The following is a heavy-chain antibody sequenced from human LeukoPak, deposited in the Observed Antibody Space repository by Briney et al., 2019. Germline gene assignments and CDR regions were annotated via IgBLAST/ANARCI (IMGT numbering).Heavy chain of an antibody. J-gene: IGHJ4*02. CDR3: AKVERELQTDY. Sequence: GGSLRLSCAASGFTFSSYGMHWVRQAPGKGLEWVAVIWYDGSNKYYADSVKGRFTISRDNSKNTLYLQMNSLRAEDTAVYYCAKVERELQTDYWGQGTLVTVSS. D-gene: IGHD1-26*01. CDR1: GFTFSSYG. V-gene: IGHV3-33*06. CDR2: IWYDGSNK.